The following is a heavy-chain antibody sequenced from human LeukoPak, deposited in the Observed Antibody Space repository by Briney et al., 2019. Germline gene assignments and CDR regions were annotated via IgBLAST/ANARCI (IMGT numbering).Heavy chain of an antibody. D-gene: IGHD4-17*01. V-gene: IGHV1-46*01. Sequence: VASVKVSCKASGYSFSVYSIDWVRQAPGQGLEWVGTIDPNGGTTSLAQKFQGRVTLTRDMSTNTVSMELRSLIPEDTAVYFCAREGGTREYNGDTWRHFFDFWGQGTLVTVSA. CDR3: AREGGTREYNGDTWRHFFDF. J-gene: IGHJ4*02. CDR2: IDPNGGTT. CDR1: GYSFSVYS.